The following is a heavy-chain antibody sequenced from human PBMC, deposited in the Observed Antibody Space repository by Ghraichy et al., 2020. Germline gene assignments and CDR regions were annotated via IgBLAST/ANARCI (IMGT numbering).Heavy chain of an antibody. J-gene: IGHJ5*02. CDR1: GGSISSYY. V-gene: IGHV4-59*01. D-gene: IGHD5-18*01. Sequence: PETLSLTCTVSGGSISSYYWSWIRQPPGKGLEWIGYISYSGSTNYNPSLKSRVTISVDTSKNQFSLKLSSVTAADTAVYYCARDAWHTARYWFGPWGQGTLVTVSS. CDR3: ARDAWHTARYWFGP. CDR2: ISYSGST.